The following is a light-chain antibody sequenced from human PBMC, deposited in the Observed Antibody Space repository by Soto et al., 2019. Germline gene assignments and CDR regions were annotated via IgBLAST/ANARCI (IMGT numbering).Light chain of an antibody. CDR2: EVG. V-gene: IGLV2-8*01. CDR3: SSYAGPSNYYV. J-gene: IGLJ1*01. Sequence: QSVLTQPPSASGSPGQSITIACTGTSSDVGGYKYVSWYQQHPGKAPQLLIYEVGKRPSGVPDRFSGSKSGNTASLTVSGLQAEDEADYYCSSYAGPSNYYVFGSGTKVTVL. CDR1: SSDVGGYKY.